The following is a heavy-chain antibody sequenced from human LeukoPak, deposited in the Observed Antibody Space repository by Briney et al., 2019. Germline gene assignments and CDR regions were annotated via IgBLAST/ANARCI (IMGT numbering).Heavy chain of an antibody. Sequence: ASVKVSCKASGYIFTDYYMHWVRQATGQGLEWMGWMNPNSGNTGYAQKFQGRVTITRNTSISTAYMELSSLRSEDTAVYYCAVVGSGITYYDILTGYYSPYYFDYWGQGTLVSVSS. D-gene: IGHD3-9*01. J-gene: IGHJ4*02. CDR2: MNPNSGNT. CDR1: GYIFTDYY. V-gene: IGHV1-8*03. CDR3: AVVGSGITYYDILTGYYSPYYFDY.